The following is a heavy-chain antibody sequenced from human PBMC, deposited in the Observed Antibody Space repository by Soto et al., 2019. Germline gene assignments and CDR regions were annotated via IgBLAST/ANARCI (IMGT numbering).Heavy chain of an antibody. Sequence: GGSLRLSCAASGFTFDDYAMHWVRQAPGKGLEWVSLISGDGGSTYDADSVKGRFTISRNNSKNSLYLQMNSLRTEDTALYYCAKERIAAVAAAGPDYWGQGTLVTVSS. CDR3: AKERIAAVAAAGPDY. CDR1: GFTFDDYA. V-gene: IGHV3-43*02. D-gene: IGHD6-13*01. CDR2: ISGDGGST. J-gene: IGHJ4*02.